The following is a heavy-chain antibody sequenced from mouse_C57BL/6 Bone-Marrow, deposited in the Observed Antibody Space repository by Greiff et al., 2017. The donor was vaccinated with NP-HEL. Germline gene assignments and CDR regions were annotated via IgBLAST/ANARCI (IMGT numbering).Heavy chain of an antibody. Sequence: EVQLQQSGPSLVKPSQSLSLTCSVTGYSITSGYYWNWIRQFPGNKLEWMGYISYDGSNNYNPSLKNRISITRDTSKNQFFLKLNSVTTEDTATYYCARRVAYWGQGTLVTVSA. CDR1: GYSITSGYY. V-gene: IGHV3-6*01. CDR3: ARRVAY. CDR2: ISYDGSN. J-gene: IGHJ3*01.